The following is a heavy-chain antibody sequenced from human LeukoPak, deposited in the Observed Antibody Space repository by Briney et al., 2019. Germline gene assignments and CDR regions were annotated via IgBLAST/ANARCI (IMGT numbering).Heavy chain of an antibody. CDR1: GGSFSGYY. V-gene: IGHV4-34*01. CDR3: ARIYDYVWGSYRYTGYYFDY. Sequence: SKTLSLTCAVYGGSFSGYYWSWIRQPPGKGLEWIGEINHSGSTNYNPSLKSRVTISVDTSKNQFSLKLSSVTAADTAVYYCARIYDYVWGSYRYTGYYFDYWGQGTLVTVYS. J-gene: IGHJ4*02. CDR2: INHSGST. D-gene: IGHD3-16*02.